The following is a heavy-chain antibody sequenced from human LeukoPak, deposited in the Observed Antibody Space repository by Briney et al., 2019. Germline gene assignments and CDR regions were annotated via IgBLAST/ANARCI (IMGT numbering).Heavy chain of an antibody. CDR3: ARFYDSSGYYYDY. CDR1: GYTFTGYY. D-gene: IGHD3-22*01. CDR2: INPNSGGT. V-gene: IGHV1-2*02. J-gene: IGHJ4*02. Sequence: ASVRVSCKASGYTFTGYYMHWVRQAPGQGLEWMGWINPNSGGTNYAQKFQGRVTMTRDTPISPAYLELSRLRSDDTAVYYCARFYDSSGYYYDYWGQGTLVTVSS.